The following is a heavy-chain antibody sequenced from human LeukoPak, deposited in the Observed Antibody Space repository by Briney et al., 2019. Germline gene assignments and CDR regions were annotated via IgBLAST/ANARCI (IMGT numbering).Heavy chain of an antibody. CDR2: IYTSGST. CDR1: VGSISSGSYY. J-gene: IGHJ4*02. CDR3: AGGVRDGYNPR. Sequence: PSQTLSLTCTVSVGSISSGSYYWSWIRQPAGKGLEWIGRIYTSGSTNYNPSLKSRVTISVDTSKNQFSLKPSSVTAADTPVYYCAGGVRDGYNPRWGQGTLVTVSS. V-gene: IGHV4-61*02. D-gene: IGHD5-24*01.